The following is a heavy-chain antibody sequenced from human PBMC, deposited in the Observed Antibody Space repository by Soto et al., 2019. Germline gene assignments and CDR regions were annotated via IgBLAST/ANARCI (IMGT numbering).Heavy chain of an antibody. V-gene: IGHV3-11*04. D-gene: IGHD1-26*01. CDR3: ARDQGVGAALGGAFDI. J-gene: IGHJ3*02. CDR1: GFTFSDYY. CDR2: ISYSGSTI. Sequence: PGGSLRLSCAASGFTFSDYYMSWIRQAPGKGLEWVSHISYSGSTIYYADSVKGRFTISRDNAKNSLYLQMNSLRAEDTAVYYCARDQGVGAALGGAFDIWGQGTMVTVSS.